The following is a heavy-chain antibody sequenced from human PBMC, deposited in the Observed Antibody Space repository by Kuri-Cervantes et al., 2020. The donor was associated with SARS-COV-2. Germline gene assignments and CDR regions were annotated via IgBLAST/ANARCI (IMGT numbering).Heavy chain of an antibody. CDR1: GFTFSDYS. CDR3: ARAVSGGNSHYDF. D-gene: IGHD4-23*01. Sequence: GESLKISCAVSGFTFSDYSMHWVRQGPGRGLVWVSRIKSDGSSTSYADSVKGRFTISRDNAKNTLYLQMNSLRAEDTAVYYCARAVSGGNSHYDFWGQGALVTVSS. V-gene: IGHV3-74*01. CDR2: IKSDGSST. J-gene: IGHJ4*02.